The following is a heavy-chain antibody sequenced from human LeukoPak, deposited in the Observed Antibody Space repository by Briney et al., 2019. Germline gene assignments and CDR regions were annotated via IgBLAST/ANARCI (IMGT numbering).Heavy chain of an antibody. Sequence: GGSLRLSCAPSGFTFNTYAMNWVRHTPEKGLEWVSRINTGGTSTSHADSVKGRLTISRDNAKNTLYLQMNSLRVEETGVYYCARTSTGNAIDMWGQGTMVTVYS. J-gene: IGHJ3*02. CDR3: ARTSTGNAIDM. D-gene: IGHD1-1*01. CDR1: GFTFNTYA. CDR2: INTGGTST. V-gene: IGHV3-74*01.